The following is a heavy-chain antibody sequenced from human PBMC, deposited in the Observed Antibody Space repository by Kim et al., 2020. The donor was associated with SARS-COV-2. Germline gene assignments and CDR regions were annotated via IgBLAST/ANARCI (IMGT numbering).Heavy chain of an antibody. Sequence: GGSLRLSCAASGFTFSSYAMHWVRQAPGKGLEWVAVISYDGSNKYYADSVKGRFTISRDNSKNTLYLQMNSLRAEDTAVYYCARVGYYYGSGPMKRYYYGMDVWGQGTTVTVSS. V-gene: IGHV3-30*04. CDR1: GFTFSSYA. CDR2: ISYDGSNK. D-gene: IGHD3-10*01. J-gene: IGHJ6*02. CDR3: ARVGYYYGSGPMKRYYYGMDV.